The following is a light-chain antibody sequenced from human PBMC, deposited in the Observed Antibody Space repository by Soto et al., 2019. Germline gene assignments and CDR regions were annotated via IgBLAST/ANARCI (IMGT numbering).Light chain of an antibody. J-gene: IGLJ2*01. CDR3: QAYDSSLSGVV. Sequence: QSVLTQPPSVSGAPGQRGTISCTGSSSNIGAGYDVHWYQQLPGTAPKLLIYGNSNRPSGVTERFSGSKSGTSASLAITGLQAEDEADYYCQAYDSSLSGVVFGGGTKLTVL. CDR2: GNS. CDR1: SSNIGAGYD. V-gene: IGLV1-40*01.